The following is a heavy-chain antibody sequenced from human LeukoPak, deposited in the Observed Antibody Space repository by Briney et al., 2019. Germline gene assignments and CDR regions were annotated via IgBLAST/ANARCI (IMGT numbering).Heavy chain of an antibody. D-gene: IGHD3-10*01. CDR2: ISAYNGNT. V-gene: IGHV1-18*01. CDR1: GHTFTSYG. J-gene: IGHJ3*02. CDR3: ATPIGFGDAFDI. Sequence: SVKLSRNPSGHTFTSYGISSWPQAPRQRVEWMGWISAYNGNTNYAQKLQGRVTMTTDTSTRTAYMELRSLRSDDTAVYYCATPIGFGDAFDIWGQGTMVTVS.